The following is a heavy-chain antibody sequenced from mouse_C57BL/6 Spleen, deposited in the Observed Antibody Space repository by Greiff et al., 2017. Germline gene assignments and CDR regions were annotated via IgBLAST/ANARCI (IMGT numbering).Heavy chain of an antibody. CDR3: ERGTVVATEGYYALDY. D-gene: IGHD2-2*01. Sequence: VQLQQPGAELVKPGASVTMSCKASGYTFTSYWITWVKQRPGHGLEWIGDIYPGSGSTNYNEKFKSKATLTVDKSSSTAYMQLSSLTSEDSAVYYCERGTVVATEGYYALDYWGQGTSVTVSS. CDR1: GYTFTSYW. CDR2: IYPGSGST. V-gene: IGHV1-55*01. J-gene: IGHJ4*01.